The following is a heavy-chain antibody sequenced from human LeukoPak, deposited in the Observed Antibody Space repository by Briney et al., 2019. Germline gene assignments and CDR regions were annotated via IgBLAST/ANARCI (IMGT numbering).Heavy chain of an antibody. CDR2: INPNSGGT. CDR1: GYTFTGYY. CDR3: ARDRGDWNYPYYYYYGMDV. Sequence: ASVKVSCKASGYTFTGYYMHWVRQAPGQGLEWMGRINPNSGGTNYAQKFQGRVTMTRDTSISTAYMELSRLRPDDTAVYYCARDRGDWNYPYYYYYGMDVWGQGTTVTVSS. J-gene: IGHJ6*02. V-gene: IGHV1-2*06. D-gene: IGHD1-7*01.